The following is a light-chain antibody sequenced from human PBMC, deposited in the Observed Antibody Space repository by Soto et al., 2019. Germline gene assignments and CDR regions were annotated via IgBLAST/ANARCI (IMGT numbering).Light chain of an antibody. V-gene: IGLV2-8*01. J-gene: IGLJ1*01. Sequence: QSVLTQPPSTSRSPGQAVAISRSGTSNDAGGYNHVSRCQQHAGKAPKRVICGVKMRPAGVRGRCSGSKSGNTASLTVSGLEAEDGADYCCSTYAGSSNVFGNGSKGTVL. CDR2: GVK. CDR1: SNDAGGYNH. CDR3: STYAGSSNV.